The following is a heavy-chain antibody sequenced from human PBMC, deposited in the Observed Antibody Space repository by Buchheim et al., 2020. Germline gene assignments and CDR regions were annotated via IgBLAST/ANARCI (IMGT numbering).Heavy chain of an antibody. CDR3: AREHDYNALDS. D-gene: IGHD5-24*01. Sequence: QVSLRESGPAQVRTTETLTLTCTVSGLSLRNIGVSVSWIRQPPGKPLQWLARIDWDDGKYYNTSLETRLTVSKRTSKKQVVLTLTTVDPADTANYSCAREHDYNALDSWGQGTL. CDR2: IDWDDGK. J-gene: IGHJ4*02. CDR1: GLSLRNIGVS. V-gene: IGHV2-70*15.